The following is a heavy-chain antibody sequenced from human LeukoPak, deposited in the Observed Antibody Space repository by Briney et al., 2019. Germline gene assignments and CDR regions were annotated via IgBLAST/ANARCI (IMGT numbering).Heavy chain of an antibody. CDR3: ARLESGYYGSGSPDY. V-gene: IGHV4-39*07. CDR2: IYHSGST. Sequence: PSETLSLTCTASGGSISSSSYYWGWIRQPPGKGLEWIGSIYHSGSTYYNPSLKSRVTISVDTSKNQFSLKLSSVTAADTAVYYCARLESGYYGSGSPDYWGQGTLVTVSS. J-gene: IGHJ4*02. D-gene: IGHD3-10*01. CDR1: GGSISSSSYY.